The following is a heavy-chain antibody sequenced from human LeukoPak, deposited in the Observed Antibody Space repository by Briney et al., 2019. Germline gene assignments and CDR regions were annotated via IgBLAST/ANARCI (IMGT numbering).Heavy chain of an antibody. CDR2: IRSKAYGGTT. J-gene: IGHJ3*02. D-gene: IGHD3-22*01. CDR3: TRDYYDSSGYYPDAFDI. V-gene: IGHV3-49*04. CDR1: GFTFSSYS. Sequence: GGSLRLSCAASGFTFSSYSMNWVRQAPGKGLEWVGFIRSKAYGGTTEYAASVKGRFTISRDDSKSIAYLQMNSLKTEDTAVYYCTRDYYDSSGYYPDAFDIWGQGTMVTVSS.